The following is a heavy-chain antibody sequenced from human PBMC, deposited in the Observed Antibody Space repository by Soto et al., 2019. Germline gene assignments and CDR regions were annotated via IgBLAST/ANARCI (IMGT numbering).Heavy chain of an antibody. CDR3: ARPADGYSYYFDY. D-gene: IGHD3-22*01. CDR2: IYYSGST. Sequence: PSETLSLTCTVSGGSISSSSYYWGWIRQPPGKGLEWIGSIYYSGSTYYNPSLKSRVTISVDTSKNQFSLKLSSVTAADTAVYYCARPADGYSYYFDYWGQGTLVTVSS. J-gene: IGHJ4*02. CDR1: GGSISSSSYY. V-gene: IGHV4-39*01.